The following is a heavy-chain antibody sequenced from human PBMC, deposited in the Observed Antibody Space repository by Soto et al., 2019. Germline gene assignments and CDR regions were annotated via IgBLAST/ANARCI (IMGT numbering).Heavy chain of an antibody. CDR3: ITDLLCYYDTLTGYYNFDY. J-gene: IGHJ4*02. Sequence: EVQLVESGGGLVKPGGSLRLSCAASGFTFSNAWMSWVRQAPGKGLEWVGRIKSKTDGGTTDYAAPVKGSFTISRDNSKFTLYLQINSLKTDGTAVYYCITDLLCYYDTLTGYYNFDYWCQGALVTVSS. V-gene: IGHV3-15*01. CDR2: IKSKTDGGTT. D-gene: IGHD3-9*01. CDR1: GFTFSNAW.